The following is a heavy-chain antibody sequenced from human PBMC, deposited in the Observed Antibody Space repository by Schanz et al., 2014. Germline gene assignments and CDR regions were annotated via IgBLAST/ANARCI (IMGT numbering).Heavy chain of an antibody. CDR2: ISGYNGNT. D-gene: IGHD6-13*01. Sequence: QVQLVQSGAEVKKPGSSVKVSCKASGYTFRHYGISWLRQAPGQGLEWMGYISGYNGNTNYAPKVQDRVTMTTDTSTSTAYMELRSLRSDDTAVYYCARNVIATGRAFDLWGPGTMVTVS. J-gene: IGHJ3*01. V-gene: IGHV1-18*04. CDR3: ARNVIATGRAFDL. CDR1: GYTFRHYG.